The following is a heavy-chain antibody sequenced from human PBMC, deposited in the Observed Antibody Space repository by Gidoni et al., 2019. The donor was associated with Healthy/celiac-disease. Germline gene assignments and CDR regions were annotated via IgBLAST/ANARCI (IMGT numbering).Heavy chain of an antibody. Sequence: QVQLQESGPGLVKPSETLPLTSTVSGGSISIYYCSWIRQPPGKGLEWIGYTYYSGGTNSNPSLKSPVTISVNTFQNQFFRKLSSVTAADTAVDYCARHFRSNPYYYRMDVWGPGTTVTVSS. J-gene: IGHJ6*02. CDR2: TYYSGGT. V-gene: IGHV4-59*08. CDR1: GGSISIYY. D-gene: IGHD2-2*01. CDR3: ARHFRSNPYYYRMDV.